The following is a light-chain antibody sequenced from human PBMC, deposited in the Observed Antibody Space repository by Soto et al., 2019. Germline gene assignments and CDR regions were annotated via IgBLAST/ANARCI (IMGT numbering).Light chain of an antibody. CDR3: QQLNSYPRA. CDR1: QGISSY. J-gene: IGKJ4*01. CDR2: AAS. V-gene: IGKV1-9*01. Sequence: DIQLTQSPSFLSASVGDRVTITCRASQGISSYLAWYQQKPGKAPKLLIYAASTLQSGVPSRFSGSGSGTDFTLTISSLQPEYFATYYCQQLNSYPRAFGGGTKVEIK.